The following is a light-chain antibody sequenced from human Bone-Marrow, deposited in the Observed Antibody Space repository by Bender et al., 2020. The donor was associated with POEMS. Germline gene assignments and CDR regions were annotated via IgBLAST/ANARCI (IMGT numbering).Light chain of an antibody. CDR3: CSYSYSGTFLYV. V-gene: IGLV2-11*01. J-gene: IGLJ1*01. CDR1: SADVGVENS. Sequence: QSALTQPRSLSGSPGQSVTISCAGTSADVGVENSVSWYQQHPGKAPQLIIYDVTTRPSGVSNRFSGSKSGNTASLTISGLQVEDEADYYCCSYSYSGTFLYVFGTGTKVTVL. CDR2: DVT.